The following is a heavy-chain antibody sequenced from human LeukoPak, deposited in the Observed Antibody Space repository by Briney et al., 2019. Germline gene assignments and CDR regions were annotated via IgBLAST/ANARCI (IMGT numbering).Heavy chain of an antibody. Sequence: PGGSLRLSCAASGFTFIRHWISWVRQAPGKGLEWVANIKEGGSEIHYVDSVKGRFTISRDNAENSLYLQMNSLRAEDTAVYYCVRESTYTYAYALDYWGQGTLVTVSS. D-gene: IGHD5-18*01. V-gene: IGHV3-7*01. CDR1: GFTFIRHW. CDR3: VRESTYTYAYALDY. J-gene: IGHJ4*02. CDR2: IKEGGSEI.